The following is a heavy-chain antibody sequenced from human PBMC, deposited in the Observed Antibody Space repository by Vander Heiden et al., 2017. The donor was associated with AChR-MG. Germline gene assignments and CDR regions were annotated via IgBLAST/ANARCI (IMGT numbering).Heavy chain of an antibody. CDR3: YGDYGGGRFDP. V-gene: IGHV3-30*04. D-gene: IGHD4-17*01. Sequence: LEWVEVSSGYGNTFYTDSVKGRFTITRDNSKNTMYLQMNSLTDEDTAIYSCYGDYGGGRFDPWGQGTLVTVSS. J-gene: IGHJ5*02. CDR2: SSGYGNT.